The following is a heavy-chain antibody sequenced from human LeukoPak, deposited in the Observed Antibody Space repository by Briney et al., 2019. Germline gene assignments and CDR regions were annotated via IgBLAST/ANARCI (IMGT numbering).Heavy chain of an antibody. D-gene: IGHD1-26*01. CDR3: AKDRASGFQDY. V-gene: IGHV3-30*18. CDR2: ISYDGVNK. Sequence: GGSLRLSCAASGLTFSNFGMHWVRQAPGKGLEWVAVISYDGVNKYYADSVKGRFTISRDQSKNTVSLQMNSLRAEDTAVYYCAKDRASGFQDYWGQGTPVTVSS. CDR1: GLTFSNFG. J-gene: IGHJ4*02.